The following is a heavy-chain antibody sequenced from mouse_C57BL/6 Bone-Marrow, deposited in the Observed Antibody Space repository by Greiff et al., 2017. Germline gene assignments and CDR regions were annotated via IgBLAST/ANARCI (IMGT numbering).Heavy chain of an antibody. CDR1: GYAFSSSW. D-gene: IGHD2-2*01. V-gene: IGHV1-82*01. CDR3: ARGAIYYGYDERD. J-gene: IGHJ4*01. CDR2: IYPGDGDT. Sequence: VQLQQSGPELVKPGASVKISCKASGYAFSSSWMNWVKQRPGKGLEWIGRIYPGDGDTNYNGKFKGKATLTADKSSSTAYMQLSSLTSEDSAVYFCARGAIYYGYDERDWGQGTSVTVSS.